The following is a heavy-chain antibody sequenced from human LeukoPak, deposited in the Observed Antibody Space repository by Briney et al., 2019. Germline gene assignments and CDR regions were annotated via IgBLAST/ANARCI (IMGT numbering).Heavy chain of an antibody. CDR3: ARERGSSDHYDSIGYHPFDY. CDR2: IYYSGST. D-gene: IGHD3-22*01. V-gene: IGHV4-39*07. CDR1: GGSISSSSYY. Sequence: PSETLSLTCTVSGGSISSSSYYWAWIRQPPGKGLEWIGSIYYSGSTYYNPSLKSRVTISVDTSKHQFSLKLSSVTATDTAVYYCARERGSSDHYDSIGYHPFDYWGQGTLVTVSS. J-gene: IGHJ4*02.